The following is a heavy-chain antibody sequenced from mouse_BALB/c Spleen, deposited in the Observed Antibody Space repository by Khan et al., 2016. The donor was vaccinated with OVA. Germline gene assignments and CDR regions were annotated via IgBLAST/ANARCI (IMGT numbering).Heavy chain of an antibody. D-gene: IGHD2-1*01. CDR1: GFSLTNYG. Sequence: VQLQESGPGLVQPSQSLSITCTVSGFSLTNYGVHWVRQSPGKGLEWLGVIWNGGSTDYNAAFISRLSINKDNSKNQVFFKMISLQPNDTAIYYCARNNYDYYFDYWGQGTSLTVSS. CDR2: IWNGGST. J-gene: IGHJ2*02. V-gene: IGHV2-2*02. CDR3: ARNNYDYYFDY.